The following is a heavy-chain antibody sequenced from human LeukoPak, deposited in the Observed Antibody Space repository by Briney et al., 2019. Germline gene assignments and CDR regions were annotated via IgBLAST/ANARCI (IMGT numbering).Heavy chain of an antibody. J-gene: IGHJ6*03. D-gene: IGHD6-19*01. CDR2: ISTSGGAI. CDR3: ARDRWGLAVAGAGYMDV. V-gene: IGHV3-48*03. CDR1: GFTFSSYE. Sequence: PGGSLRLSCAASGFTFSSYEMNWVRQAPGKGLEWLSYISTSGGAIYYADSVKGRFTISRDNAENSLYLQMNSLRAEDTAVYYCARDRWGLAVAGAGYMDVWGKGTTVTVSS.